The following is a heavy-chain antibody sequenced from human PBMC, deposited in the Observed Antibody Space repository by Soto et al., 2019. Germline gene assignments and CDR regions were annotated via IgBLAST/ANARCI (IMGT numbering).Heavy chain of an antibody. CDR2: INHSGST. CDR1: GGSFSGYY. Sequence: SDTLSLTCAVYGGSFSGYYWSWIRQPPGKGLEWIGEINHSGSTNYNPSLKSRVTISVDTSKNQFSLKLSSVTAADTAVYYCASSAARSSYYFDYWGQGTLVTVSS. J-gene: IGHJ4*02. D-gene: IGHD6-6*01. V-gene: IGHV4-34*01. CDR3: ASSAARSSYYFDY.